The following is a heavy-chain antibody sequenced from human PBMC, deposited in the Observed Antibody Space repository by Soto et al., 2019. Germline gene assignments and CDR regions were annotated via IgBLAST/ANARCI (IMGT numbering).Heavy chain of an antibody. J-gene: IGHJ6*02. CDR2: INHSGST. Sequence: QVQLQQWGAGLLKPSETLSLTCAVYGGSFSGYYWSWIRQPPGKGLEWIGEINHSGSTNYNPSLKSRVTISVDTSKNQFSLKLSSVTAADTAVYYCARAAQLFYYYYCGMDVWGQGTTVTVSS. D-gene: IGHD6-13*01. V-gene: IGHV4-34*01. CDR3: ARAAQLFYYYYCGMDV. CDR1: GGSFSGYY.